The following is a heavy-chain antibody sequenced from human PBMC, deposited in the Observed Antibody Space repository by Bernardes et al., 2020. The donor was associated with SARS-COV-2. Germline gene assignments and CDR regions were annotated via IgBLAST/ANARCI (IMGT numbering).Heavy chain of an antibody. CDR1: GFTFSSYA. CDR2: ISGSGGST. CDR3: AKKYCSGGSCYSQYFDY. J-gene: IGHJ4*02. D-gene: IGHD2-15*01. V-gene: IGHV3-23*01. Sequence: GGSLRLSCAASGFTFSSYAMSWVRQAPGKGLEWVPAISGSGGSTYYADSVKGRFTISRDNSKNTLYLQMNSLRAEDTAVYYCAKKYCSGGSCYSQYFDYWGQGTLVTVSS.